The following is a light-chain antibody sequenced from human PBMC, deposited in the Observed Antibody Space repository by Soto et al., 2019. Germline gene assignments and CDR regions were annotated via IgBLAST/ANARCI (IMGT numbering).Light chain of an antibody. CDR3: QQYGSSPPIT. Sequence: ETVLTQSPGTLSLSPGERATLSCRASQSVRSGYLAWYQQKPGQSPRLLIYGASSRATGIPDRFSGSGSGTDFTLTISRLEPEDFAVYYCQQYGSSPPITFGQGTRLEIK. V-gene: IGKV3-20*01. CDR2: GAS. CDR1: QSVRSGY. J-gene: IGKJ5*01.